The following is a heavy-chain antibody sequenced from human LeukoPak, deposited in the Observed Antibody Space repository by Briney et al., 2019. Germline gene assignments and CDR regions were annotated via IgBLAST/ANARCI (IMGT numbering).Heavy chain of an antibody. CDR3: ARLAGIWFGEPDHDAFDI. Sequence: GGSLRLSCAASGFTLSSYSMNWVRQAPGKGLEWVSYISSSSGTIYYADSVKGRFTISRDNAKNSLYLQMNSLRAEDTPVYYCARLAGIWFGEPDHDAFDIWGQGTMVTVSS. D-gene: IGHD3-10*01. J-gene: IGHJ3*02. CDR1: GFTLSSYS. CDR2: ISSSSGTI. V-gene: IGHV3-48*01.